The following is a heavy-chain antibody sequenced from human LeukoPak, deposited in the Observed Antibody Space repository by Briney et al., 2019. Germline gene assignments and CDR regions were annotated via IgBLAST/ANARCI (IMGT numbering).Heavy chain of an antibody. D-gene: IGHD6-6*01. J-gene: IGHJ4*02. CDR2: IYSGGYT. CDR1: GFTVSSTY. CDR3: ARGRPAHYFDS. V-gene: IGHV3-66*01. Sequence: GGSLRLSCAASGFTVSSTYLTWVRQAPGKWLEWLSVIYSGGYTYYADSVKGRFFISRDISENMVYLQMNSLSVEDTAVYFCARGRPAHYFDSWGPGTLVTVS.